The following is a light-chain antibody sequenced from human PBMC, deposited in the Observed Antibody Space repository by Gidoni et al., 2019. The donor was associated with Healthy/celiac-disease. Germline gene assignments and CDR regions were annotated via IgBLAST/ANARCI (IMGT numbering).Light chain of an antibody. Sequence: QSALTQPASVSGSPGQSITIACTGASSDVGRYNLVSWYQQHPGKAPKRMIYEVSQRPSGLANRFSGSKSGNTASLTISGLQAEDDAYYYCCSYAGSGTYVFGTGTKVTVL. CDR2: EVS. J-gene: IGLJ1*01. V-gene: IGLV2-23*02. CDR1: SSDVGRYNL. CDR3: CSYAGSGTYV.